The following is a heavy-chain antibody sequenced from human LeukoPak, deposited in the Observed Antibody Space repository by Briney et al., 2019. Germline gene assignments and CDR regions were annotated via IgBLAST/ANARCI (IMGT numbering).Heavy chain of an antibody. CDR3: AREVRGIPGPNYYYYMDV. Sequence: ASVKVSCKASGYTFTSYGISWVRQAPGQGLEWMGWISAYNGNTNYAQKLQGRVTMTTDTSTSTAYMELRSLRSADTAVYYCAREVRGIPGPNYYYYMDVWVKGPRSPSP. D-gene: IGHD3-10*01. CDR2: ISAYNGNT. V-gene: IGHV1-18*01. J-gene: IGHJ6*03. CDR1: GYTFTSYG.